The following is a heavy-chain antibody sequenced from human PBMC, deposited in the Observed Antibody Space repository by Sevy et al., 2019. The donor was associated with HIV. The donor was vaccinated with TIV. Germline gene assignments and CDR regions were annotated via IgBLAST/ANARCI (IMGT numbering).Heavy chain of an antibody. CDR3: AKVLHIVVVPAAIDYYYGMDV. Sequence: GGSLRLSCAAFGFTFSTIGMHWVRQAPGKGLEGGAFLRFDGTFQNYPDPLKGRLTISRDNSKNTLYLQMNSLRAEDTAVYFCAKVLHIVVVPAAIDYYYGMDVWGQGTTVTVSS. V-gene: IGHV3-30*02. J-gene: IGHJ6*02. CDR1: GFTFSTIG. CDR2: LRFDGTFQ. D-gene: IGHD2-2*01.